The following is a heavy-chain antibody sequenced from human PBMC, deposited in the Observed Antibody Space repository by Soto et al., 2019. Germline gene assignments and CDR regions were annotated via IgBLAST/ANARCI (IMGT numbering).Heavy chain of an antibody. CDR3: TTDAQWGI. J-gene: IGHJ3*02. CDR2: IKSKSYGGTT. D-gene: IGHD2-8*01. CDR1: GLTFSDAW. V-gene: IGHV3-15*07. Sequence: EVQLVESGGDLVKPGGSLRLSCVASGLTFSDAWMNWVRQAPGKGLEWVGRIKSKSYGGTTDYSAPVKGRFTISRDDSENTLYLQMDSLKTEDTAVYYCTTDAQWGIWGQGTMVTVSS.